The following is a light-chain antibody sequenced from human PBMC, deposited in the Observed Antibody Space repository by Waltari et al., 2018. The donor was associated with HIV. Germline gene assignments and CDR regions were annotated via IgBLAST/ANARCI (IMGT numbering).Light chain of an antibody. Sequence: QSVLTQPPSASGTPGQSVTIPCSGSGSNIGSNSVSWYQHLPGTTPKLLIYMNNQRPSGVPDRFSGSKSGTSASLAISGLRSGDEADYYCAAWDDSLSGPVFGGGTKVTVL. J-gene: IGLJ3*02. CDR1: GSNIGSNS. CDR3: AAWDDSLSGPV. V-gene: IGLV1-47*01. CDR2: MNN.